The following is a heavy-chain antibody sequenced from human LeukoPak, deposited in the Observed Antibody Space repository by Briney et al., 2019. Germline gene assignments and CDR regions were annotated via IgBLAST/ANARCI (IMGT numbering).Heavy chain of an antibody. CDR3: ARLVGEYYYDSSGYYPYYFDY. Sequence: SETLSLTCAVYGRSFSGYYWIWIRQPPGKGLEWIGEINHSGSTNYNPSLKSRVTISVDTSKNQFSLKLSSVTAADTAVYYCARLVGEYYYDSSGYYPYYFDYWGQGTLVTVSS. CDR1: GRSFSGYY. J-gene: IGHJ4*02. D-gene: IGHD3-22*01. V-gene: IGHV4-34*01. CDR2: INHSGST.